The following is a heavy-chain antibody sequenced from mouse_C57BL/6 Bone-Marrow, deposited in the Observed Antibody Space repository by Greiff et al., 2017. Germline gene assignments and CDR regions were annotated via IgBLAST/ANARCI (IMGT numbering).Heavy chain of an antibody. J-gene: IGHJ2*01. CDR1: GYAFTNYL. CDR3: ARPNWGTQLGRDY. D-gene: IGHD4-1*02. V-gene: IGHV1-54*01. CDR2: INPGSGGT. Sequence: QVHVKQSGAELVRPGTSVKVSCKASGYAFTNYLIEWVKQRPGQGLEWIGVINPGSGGTNYNEKFKGKATLTADKSSSTAYMQLSSLKSEDSAVYVCARPNWGTQLGRDYWGQGTTLTVSS.